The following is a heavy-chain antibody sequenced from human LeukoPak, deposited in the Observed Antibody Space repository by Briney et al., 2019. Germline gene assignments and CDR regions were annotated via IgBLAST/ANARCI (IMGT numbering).Heavy chain of an antibody. J-gene: IGHJ6*04. CDR3: ARHLHPPPGIAVAGPPGV. D-gene: IGHD6-19*01. Sequence: SETLSLTCTVSGGSISGYYWSWIRQPPGKGLEWIGEINHSGSTNYNPSLKSRVTISVDTSKNQFSLKLSSVTAADTAVYYCARHLHPPPGIAVAGPPGVWGKGTTVTISS. CDR2: INHSGST. CDR1: GGSISGYY. V-gene: IGHV4-34*01.